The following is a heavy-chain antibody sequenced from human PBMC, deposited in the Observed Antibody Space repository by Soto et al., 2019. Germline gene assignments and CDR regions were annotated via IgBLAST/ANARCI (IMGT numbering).Heavy chain of an antibody. CDR1: GFTFSEYD. V-gene: IGHV3-33*08. J-gene: IGHJ4*02. CDR3: ARTDTGGTYFEF. D-gene: IGHD3-16*01. Sequence: GGSLRLSCADSGFTFSEYDMHWVRQAPGKGLEWVALISYLGTKTDYADSVKGRFTISRDNFKKTVSLQMESLRAEDSAVYCCARTDTGGTYFEFWGRGTLVTVAS. CDR2: ISYLGTKT.